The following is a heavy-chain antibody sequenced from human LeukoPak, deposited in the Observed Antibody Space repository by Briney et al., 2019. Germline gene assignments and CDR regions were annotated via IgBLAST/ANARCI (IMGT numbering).Heavy chain of an antibody. J-gene: IGHJ4*02. V-gene: IGHV4-59*01. CDR1: GGSISSYY. CDR2: IYYSGST. CDR3: ARAPGIAPVPDY. Sequence: SETLSLTCTVSGGSISSYYWSWIRQPPGKGLEWIGYIYYSGSTNYNPSLKSRVTISVDTSKNQFSLKLSSVTAADTAVYYCARAPGIAPVPDYWGQGTLVTVSS. D-gene: IGHD6-13*01.